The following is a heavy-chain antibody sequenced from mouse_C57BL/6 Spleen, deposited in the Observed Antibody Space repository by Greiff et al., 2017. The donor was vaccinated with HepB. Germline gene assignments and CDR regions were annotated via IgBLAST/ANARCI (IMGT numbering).Heavy chain of an antibody. CDR2: IDPSDSYT. J-gene: IGHJ2*01. CDR1: GYTFTSYW. CDR3: ARRGDSNEGY. V-gene: IGHV1-50*01. Sequence: QVQLQQSGAELVKPGASVKLSCKASGYTFTSYWMQWVKQRPGQGLEWIGEIDPSDSYTNYNQKFKGKATLTVDTSSSTAYMQLSSLTSEDSAVYYCARRGDSNEGYWGQGTTLTVSS. D-gene: IGHD2-5*01.